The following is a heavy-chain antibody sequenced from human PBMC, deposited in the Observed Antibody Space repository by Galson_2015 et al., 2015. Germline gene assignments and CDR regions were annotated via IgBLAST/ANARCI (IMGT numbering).Heavy chain of an antibody. Sequence: SLRLSCAASGFSFDDYGMHWVRQAPGKGLEWVSGISWNSATICYADSVKGRFTISRDNAKNSLYLQMNSLTADDTALYYCGKDLTSTVTTLGTWGQGTMVTVSS. V-gene: IGHV3-9*01. J-gene: IGHJ3*01. CDR2: ISWNSATI. CDR1: GFSFDDYG. CDR3: GKDLTSTVTTLGT. D-gene: IGHD4-17*01.